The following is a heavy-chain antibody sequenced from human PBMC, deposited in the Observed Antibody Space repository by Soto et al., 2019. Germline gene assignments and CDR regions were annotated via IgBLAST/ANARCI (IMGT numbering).Heavy chain of an antibody. V-gene: IGHV1-69*06. Sequence: QAHLAQSGAEVKKPGSSVTVSCKASGGTFNSYGISWVRQAPGQGLDWMGVIIPLYGTVNYAQKFQGRVSITADKSTSTAYMDRNSLRADDTAVYYCARVRVIRGVIPRHLGLWGQGTQVTVSS. CDR1: GGTFNSYG. D-gene: IGHD3-10*01. CDR3: ARVRVIRGVIPRHLGL. CDR2: IIPLYGTV. J-gene: IGHJ4*02.